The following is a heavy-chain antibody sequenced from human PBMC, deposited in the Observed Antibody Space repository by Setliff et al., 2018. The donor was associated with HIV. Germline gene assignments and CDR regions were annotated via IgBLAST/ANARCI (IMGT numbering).Heavy chain of an antibody. CDR3: ARVGSYWSTFDY. CDR1: GYTLTTYG. Sequence: ASVKVSCKASGYTLTTYGISWVRQAPGQGPEWMGWINTETGNPMYAQGFTGRFVFSLDTSVSTAYLQINSLKAEDTAMYYCARVGSYWSTFDYWGQGALVTRLL. CDR2: INTETGNP. D-gene: IGHD1-26*01. J-gene: IGHJ4*02. V-gene: IGHV7-4-1*02.